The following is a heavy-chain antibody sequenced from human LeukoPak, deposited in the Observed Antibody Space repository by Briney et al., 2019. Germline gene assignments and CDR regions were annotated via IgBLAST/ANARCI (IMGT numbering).Heavy chain of an antibody. V-gene: IGHV3-49*04. Sequence: GGSLRLSCAASGFTFTSYSMSWVRQAPGKGLEWVGFIRSKAYGGTTEYAASVKGRFTISRDDSKSIAYLQMNSLKTEDTAVYYCVRRPPPGYCSSTSCHYWYFDLWGRGTLVTVSS. D-gene: IGHD2-2*01. CDR2: IRSKAYGGTT. J-gene: IGHJ2*01. CDR3: VRRPPPGYCSSTSCHYWYFDL. CDR1: GFTFTSYS.